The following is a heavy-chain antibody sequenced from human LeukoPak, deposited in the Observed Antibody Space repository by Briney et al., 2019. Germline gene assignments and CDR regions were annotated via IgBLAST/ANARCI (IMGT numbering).Heavy chain of an antibody. Sequence: GGSLRLSCAASGFTVSTNYMNWVRQAPGKGLEWVSVIYSGGSTYYADSVKGRFTISRDNSKNTLYLQTNSLRAEDTAVYYCARDTVTTFRFRDYYYYGMDVWDQGTTVTVSS. D-gene: IGHD4-17*01. V-gene: IGHV3-53*01. CDR2: IYSGGST. CDR3: ARDTVTTFRFRDYYYYGMDV. CDR1: GFTVSTNY. J-gene: IGHJ6*02.